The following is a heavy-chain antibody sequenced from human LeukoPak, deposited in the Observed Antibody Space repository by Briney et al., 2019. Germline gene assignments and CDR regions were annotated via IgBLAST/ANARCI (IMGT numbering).Heavy chain of an antibody. J-gene: IGHJ3*02. CDR1: GYTFTSYY. CDR2: IIPIFGTA. D-gene: IGHD2-2*01. CDR3: ASPRPRVGFPGHAFDI. V-gene: IGHV1-69*05. Sequence: ASVKVSCKASGYTFTSYYMHWVRQVPGQGLEWMGGIIPIFGTANYAQKFQGRVTITTDESTSTAYMELSSLRSEDTAVYYCASPRPRVGFPGHAFDIWGQGTMVTVTS.